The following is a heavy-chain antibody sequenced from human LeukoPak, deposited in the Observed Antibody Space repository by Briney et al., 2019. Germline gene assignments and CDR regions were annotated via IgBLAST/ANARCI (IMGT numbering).Heavy chain of an antibody. CDR2: INHSGST. V-gene: IGHV4-34*01. D-gene: IGHD1-1*01. CDR1: GGSFSGYY. J-gene: IGHJ5*02. Sequence: SETLSLTCAVYGGSFSGYYWSWIRQPPGKGLEWIGEINHSGSTNYNPSLKSRVTISVDTSKNQFSLKLSSVTAADTAVYYCASDSWNVDGRNWFDPWGQGTLVTVSS. CDR3: ASDSWNVDGRNWFDP.